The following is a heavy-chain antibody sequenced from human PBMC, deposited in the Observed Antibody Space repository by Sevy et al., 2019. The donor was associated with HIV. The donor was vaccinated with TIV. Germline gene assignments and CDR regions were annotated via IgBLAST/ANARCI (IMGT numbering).Heavy chain of an antibody. V-gene: IGHV1-2*02. CDR3: ARESYDFWTGPVDYDYGMDV. D-gene: IGHD3-3*01. J-gene: IGHJ6*02. Sequence: ASVKVSCKASGYTFSDSGYYVHWVRQAPGQGLEWMGWINPKSGATNYAQKFQGRVTMTRDTSVGTANMERSRLTSDDTAVYYCARESYDFWTGPVDYDYGMDVWGQGTTVTVSS. CDR2: INPKSGAT. CDR1: GYTFSDSGYY.